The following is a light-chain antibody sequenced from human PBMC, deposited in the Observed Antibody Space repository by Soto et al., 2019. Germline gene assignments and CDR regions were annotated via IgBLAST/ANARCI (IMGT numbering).Light chain of an antibody. J-gene: IGLJ3*02. Sequence: QSALTQPASVSGSPRQSITISCTGTSSDVGGYNYVSWYQQHPGKAPKLMIYEVSNRPSGVSNRFSGSKSGNTASLTISGLQAEDEADYYCSSYTSSSTHWVFGGGTKVTVL. V-gene: IGLV2-14*01. CDR3: SSYTSSSTHWV. CDR1: SSDVGGYNY. CDR2: EVS.